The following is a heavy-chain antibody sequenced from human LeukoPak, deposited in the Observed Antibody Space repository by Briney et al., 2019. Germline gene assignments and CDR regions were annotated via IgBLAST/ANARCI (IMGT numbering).Heavy chain of an antibody. J-gene: IGHJ4*02. Sequence: GALGLSCAASGFHFSSNWMHWVRHAPGQGLVWVPRIKGDGISTNYADSVKGRFTISRDIAKNTLYLQMNSLRAEDTGVYYCAKDHYWSIDYWGRGTLVTVSS. CDR3: AKDHYWSIDY. D-gene: IGHD3-3*01. CDR2: IKGDGIST. CDR1: GFHFSSNW. V-gene: IGHV3-74*01.